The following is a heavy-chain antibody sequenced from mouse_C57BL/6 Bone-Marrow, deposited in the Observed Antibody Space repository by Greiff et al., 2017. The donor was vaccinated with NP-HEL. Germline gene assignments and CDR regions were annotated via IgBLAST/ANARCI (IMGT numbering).Heavy chain of an antibody. D-gene: IGHD1-1*01. J-gene: IGHJ1*03. Sequence: QVQLQQPGAELVKPGASVKMSCKASGYTFTSYWITWVKQRPGQGLEWIGDIYPGSGSTNYNEKFKSKATLTVDTSSSTAYMQLSSLTSEDSAVYYCARQVLTTVVNWYFDVWGTGTTVTVSS. CDR3: ARQVLTTVVNWYFDV. V-gene: IGHV1-55*01. CDR2: IYPGSGST. CDR1: GYTFTSYW.